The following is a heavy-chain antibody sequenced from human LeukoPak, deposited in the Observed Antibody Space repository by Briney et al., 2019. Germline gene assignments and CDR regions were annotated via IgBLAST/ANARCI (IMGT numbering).Heavy chain of an antibody. CDR2: IYSSGST. J-gene: IGHJ3*02. CDR3: ARSLVVINAFDI. CDR1: GGSISNYY. D-gene: IGHD3-22*01. Sequence: PSETLSLTCTVSGGSISNYYWNWIRQPAGKGLEWIGRIYSSGSTDYNPSLKSRVTMSVDTSKNQFSLNLSSVTAADTAVYYCARSLVVINAFDIWGQGTMVTVSS. V-gene: IGHV4-4*07.